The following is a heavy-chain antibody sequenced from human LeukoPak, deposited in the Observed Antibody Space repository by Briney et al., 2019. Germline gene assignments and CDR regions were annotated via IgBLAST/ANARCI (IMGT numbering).Heavy chain of an antibody. Sequence: TGGSLRLSCAASGFTFSSYSMSWVRQAPGKGLEWVSAISGSGGSTYYADSVKGRFTISRDNSKNTLYLQMNSLRAEDTAVYYCAKDRSPYSGSYYGWGQGTLVTVSS. CDR1: GFTFSSYS. CDR3: AKDRSPYSGSYYG. D-gene: IGHD1-26*01. J-gene: IGHJ4*02. CDR2: ISGSGGST. V-gene: IGHV3-23*01.